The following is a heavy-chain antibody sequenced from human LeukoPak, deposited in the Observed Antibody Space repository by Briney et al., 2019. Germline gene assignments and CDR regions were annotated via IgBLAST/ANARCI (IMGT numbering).Heavy chain of an antibody. D-gene: IGHD3-9*01. J-gene: IGHJ6*02. CDR2: IYISGST. V-gene: IGHV4-4*07. CDR3: ARVFDPDYDILTGYYADSSTKAKYYYYGMDV. CDR1: GGSISSYY. Sequence: SETLSLTCTVSGGSISSYYWSRIRQPAGKGLEWIGRIYISGSTNYNPSLKRRVSMSIDTSKNQFSLKLSSVTAADTAVYYCARVFDPDYDILTGYYADSSTKAKYYYYGMDVWGQGTTVTVSS.